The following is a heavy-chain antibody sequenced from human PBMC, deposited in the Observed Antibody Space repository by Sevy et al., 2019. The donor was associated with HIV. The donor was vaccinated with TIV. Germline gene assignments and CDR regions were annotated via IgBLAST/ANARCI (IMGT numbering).Heavy chain of an antibody. CDR3: ARDSKVEFTMVRGVIKVTNYYYGMDV. V-gene: IGHV3-21*01. CDR2: ISSSSSYI. Sequence: GGSLRLSCAASGFTFSSYSMNWVRQAPGKGLEWVSSISSSSSYIYYADSVKGRFNISRDNAKNSLYLQMNSLRAEDKAVYYGARDSKVEFTMVRGVIKVTNYYYGMDVWGQGTTVTVSS. CDR1: GFTFSSYS. D-gene: IGHD3-10*01. J-gene: IGHJ6*02.